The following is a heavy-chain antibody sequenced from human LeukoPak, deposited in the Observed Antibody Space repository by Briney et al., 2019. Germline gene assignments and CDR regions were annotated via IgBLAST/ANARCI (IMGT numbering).Heavy chain of an antibody. Sequence: ASLKVSCKASGYTFTGYYMHWVRQAPGQGLEWMGWINPNSGGTNYAQKFQGRVTMTRDTSISTAYMELSRLRSDDTAMYYCARDLTAARQRYYYGMDVWGQGTTVTVSS. CDR3: ARDLTAARQRYYYGMDV. J-gene: IGHJ6*02. D-gene: IGHD6-6*01. CDR2: INPNSGGT. V-gene: IGHV1-2*02. CDR1: GYTFTGYY.